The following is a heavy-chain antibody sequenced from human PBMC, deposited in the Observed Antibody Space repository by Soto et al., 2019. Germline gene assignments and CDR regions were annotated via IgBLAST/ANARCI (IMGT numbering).Heavy chain of an antibody. J-gene: IGHJ4*02. Sequence: ASVKVSCKASGYTFTRNAIHWVRQAPGQRLEWIGKIDAGNGNTKYSQKFQGRVTITRDTSASAAYMELSTLGSEDTAIYYCAKLETDYPKFDYWGQGTLVTVSS. CDR3: AKLETDYPKFDY. CDR2: IDAGNGNT. D-gene: IGHD3-9*01. CDR1: GYTFTRNA. V-gene: IGHV1-3*01.